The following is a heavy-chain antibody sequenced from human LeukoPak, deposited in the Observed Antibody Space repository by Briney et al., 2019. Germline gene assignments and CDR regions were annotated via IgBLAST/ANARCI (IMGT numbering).Heavy chain of an antibody. D-gene: IGHD2-2*01. CDR2: IKQDGSEK. Sequence: GGSLRLSCAASGFTFSSYWMSWVRQAPGKGLEWVANIKQDGSEKYYVDSVKGRFTISRDNAKNSLYLQMNSLRAEDTAVYYCASAPEMRYCSTTSCWGHWGQGTLVTVSS. V-gene: IGHV3-7*03. CDR3: ASAPEMRYCSTTSCWGH. J-gene: IGHJ4*02. CDR1: GFTFSSYW.